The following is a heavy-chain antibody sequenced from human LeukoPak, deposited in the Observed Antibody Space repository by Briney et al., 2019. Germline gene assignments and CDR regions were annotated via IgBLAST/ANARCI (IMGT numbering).Heavy chain of an antibody. V-gene: IGHV3-21*01. CDR3: VRGGTYCDSTCKGADY. D-gene: IGHD2/OR15-2a*01. Sequence: GGSLRLSCAASGFTLRSFSMNWVRQAPGKGLEWVSAIDSSTTRIYYANSVRGRFTISRDNAKNSLDLQMNSLRAEDTAVYYCVRGGTYCDSTCKGADYWGQGTLVAVSS. CDR2: IDSSTTRI. CDR1: GFTLRSFS. J-gene: IGHJ4*02.